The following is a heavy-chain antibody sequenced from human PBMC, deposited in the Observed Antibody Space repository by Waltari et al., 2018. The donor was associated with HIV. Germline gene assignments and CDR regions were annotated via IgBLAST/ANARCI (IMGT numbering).Heavy chain of an antibody. CDR3: TRLTGLSQADF. D-gene: IGHD2-8*01. J-gene: IGHJ4*02. Sequence: QLHLQESGPGPVKPSQTLSLTCAVSGDSISSSTHYWGWIRQPPGKGLEWFGALFYGGDTYYTPSRQGRVTMSVDTSENQFSLRLNSVTATDTAMYYCTRLTGLSQADFWGRGTLVTVSS. V-gene: IGHV4-39*01. CDR2: LFYGGDT. CDR1: GDSISSSTHY.